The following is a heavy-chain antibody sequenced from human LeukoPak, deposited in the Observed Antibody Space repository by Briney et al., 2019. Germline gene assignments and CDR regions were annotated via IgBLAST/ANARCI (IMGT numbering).Heavy chain of an antibody. CDR1: GYTLTELS. Sequence: ASVKVSCKVSGYTLTELSMHWVRQAPGKGLEWMGGFDPEDGETIYAQKFQGRVTMTEDTSTDTAYMELSSLRSEDTAVYYCATGGISYDSSGYYDYWGQGTLVTVSS. D-gene: IGHD3-22*01. CDR2: FDPEDGET. J-gene: IGHJ4*02. CDR3: ATGGISYDSSGYYDY. V-gene: IGHV1-24*01.